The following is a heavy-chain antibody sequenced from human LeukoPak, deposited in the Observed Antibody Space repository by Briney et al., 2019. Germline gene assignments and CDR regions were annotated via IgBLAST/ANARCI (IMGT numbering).Heavy chain of an antibody. CDR2: ISSSSSYI. D-gene: IGHD2-15*01. CDR1: AFTFSSYS. V-gene: IGHV3-21*01. Sequence: GGSLRLSCAASAFTFSSYSMNWVRQAPGKGLEWVSSISSSSSYIYYADSVKGRFTISRDNAKNSLYLQMNSLRAEDTAVYYCARDGLAAATLHWCFDLWGRGTLVTVSS. CDR3: ARDGLAAATLHWCFDL. J-gene: IGHJ2*01.